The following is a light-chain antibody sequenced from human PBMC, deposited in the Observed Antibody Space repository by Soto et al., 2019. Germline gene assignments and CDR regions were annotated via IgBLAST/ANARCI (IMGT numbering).Light chain of an antibody. V-gene: IGKV3-15*01. CDR2: DTF. J-gene: IGKJ4*01. CDR3: QQYNNWPLT. CDR1: QSVSSN. Sequence: EIVMTQSPATLSVSPGERATLSCRASQSVSSNLAWYQQKPGQAPRLLIYDTFPRATGIPARFSGSGSGTEFTLTISTLQSEDFAVYYGQQYNNWPLTFGGGTKVEIK.